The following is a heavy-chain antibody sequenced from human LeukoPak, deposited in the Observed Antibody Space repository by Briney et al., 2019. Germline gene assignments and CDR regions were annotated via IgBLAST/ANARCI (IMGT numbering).Heavy chain of an antibody. V-gene: IGHV3-23*01. CDR2: ITGSGDTT. D-gene: IGHD7-27*01. CDR3: AKGMGTAYWYFDL. J-gene: IGHJ2*01. CDR1: GFIFSNYA. Sequence: GGSLRLSCAASGFIFSNYAMIWARQAPGKGLEWVSGITGSGDTTHYGDSMKGRFTISRDNSKNTLILQMNSLTVEDSAIYYCAKGMGTAYWYFDLWGRGTLVTV.